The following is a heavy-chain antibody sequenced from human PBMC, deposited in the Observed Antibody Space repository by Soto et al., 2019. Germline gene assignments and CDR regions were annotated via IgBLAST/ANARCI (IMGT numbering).Heavy chain of an antibody. V-gene: IGHV4-39*01. CDR3: VAQMVVLDYFDY. D-gene: IGHD3-22*01. J-gene: IGHJ4*02. Sequence: SETLSLTCTVSGDSISRSTYHWGWIRQPPGKGLEWVASLIYSGSTYYNPSLKSRVTIPVDTSKNQVSLKVRSVTAADTAVYYCVAQMVVLDYFDYCGQGTLVTVSS. CDR1: GDSISRSTYH. CDR2: LIYSGST.